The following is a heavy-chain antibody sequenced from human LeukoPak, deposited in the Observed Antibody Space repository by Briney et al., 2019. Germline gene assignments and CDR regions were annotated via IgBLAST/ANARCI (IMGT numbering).Heavy chain of an antibody. CDR3: ARDSLHNYGGTGYGYYFDY. J-gene: IGHJ4*02. CDR1: GFDFNIYE. D-gene: IGHD4/OR15-4a*01. CDR2: ISSSGSLV. V-gene: IGHV3-48*03. Sequence: GGSLRLSCAASGFDFNIYEMIWVRQAPGKEPEWISYISSSGSLVYYADSVKGRFTVSRDNAQKSLFLQMNGLRVEDTAMYYCARDSLHNYGGTGYGYYFDYWGQGTPVNVSS.